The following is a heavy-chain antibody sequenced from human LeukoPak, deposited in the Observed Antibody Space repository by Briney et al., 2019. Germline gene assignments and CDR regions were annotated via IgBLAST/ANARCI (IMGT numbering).Heavy chain of an antibody. CDR2: INPSDGST. D-gene: IGHD2-15*01. Sequence: ASVKVSCKASGYTFTSYYMNWVRQAPGQGLEWMGIINPSDGSTSYAQKFRGRVTMTRDTSTSTVYMELSSLRSEDTAVYYCARGIYCSGGRYYWDSDYWGQGTLVTVSS. CDR1: GYTFTSYY. CDR3: ARGIYCSGGRYYWDSDY. J-gene: IGHJ4*02. V-gene: IGHV1-46*01.